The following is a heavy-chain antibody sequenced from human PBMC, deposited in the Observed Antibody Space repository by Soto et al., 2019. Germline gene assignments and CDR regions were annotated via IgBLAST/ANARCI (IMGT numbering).Heavy chain of an antibody. V-gene: IGHV1-69*13. CDR1: GGTFSTYA. CDR2: IIPLFGTA. Sequence: ATVKVSCKASGGTFSTYAIDWVRQAPGQGLEWMGGIIPLFGTAKYAQNFQGRITITADESTNTAYMELRSLRSQDTAVYYCARGVHYDSSGYYYFYWGQGTLVTVSS. D-gene: IGHD3-22*01. J-gene: IGHJ4*02. CDR3: ARGVHYDSSGYYYFY.